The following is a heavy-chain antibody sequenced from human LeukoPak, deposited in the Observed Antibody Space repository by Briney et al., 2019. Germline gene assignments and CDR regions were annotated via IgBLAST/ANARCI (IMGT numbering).Heavy chain of an antibody. J-gene: IGHJ4*02. CDR1: GFTFSSYW. Sequence: PGGSLRLSCAASGFTFSSYWMHWVRQAPGKGLVWVSRINSDGSSTCYADSVKGRFTISRDNAKNTLYLQMNSLRAEDTAVYYCARGHITMIVVVMATLDYWGQGTLVTVSS. CDR3: ARGHITMIVVVMATLDY. CDR2: INSDGSST. V-gene: IGHV3-74*01. D-gene: IGHD3-22*01.